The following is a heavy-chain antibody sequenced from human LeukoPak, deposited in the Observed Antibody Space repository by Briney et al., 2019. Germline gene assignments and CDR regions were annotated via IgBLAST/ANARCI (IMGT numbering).Heavy chain of an antibody. CDR1: GGSTNNYY. CDR2: IYNSGNT. D-gene: IGHD3-16*01. CDR3: ARESGSYLWRSWLNP. V-gene: IGHV4-59*01. J-gene: IGHJ5*02. Sequence: PSEILSLTCTVSGGSTNNYYWTWIRQPPGKGLEWIGNIYNSGNTNYNPSLKSRVTISIDTSKNQFSLKVISVTAADTAIYYCARESGSYLWRSWLNPWGQGTLVTVSS.